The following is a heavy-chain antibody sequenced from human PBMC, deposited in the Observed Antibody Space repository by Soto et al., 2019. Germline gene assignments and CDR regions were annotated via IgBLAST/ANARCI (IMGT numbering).Heavy chain of an antibody. CDR3: AREPATAKPEGVDF. Sequence: ASVKVSCKASGYTFTAYHMHWVRQAPGQGLEWVGIINPSLGTANYAQKFQGRVAMTWDTSTTTVYMELSSLRSDDTAVYYCAREPATAKPEGVDFWGQGTLVTVSS. J-gene: IGHJ4*02. V-gene: IGHV1-46*01. CDR2: INPSLGTA. CDR1: GYTFTAYH. D-gene: IGHD1-1*01.